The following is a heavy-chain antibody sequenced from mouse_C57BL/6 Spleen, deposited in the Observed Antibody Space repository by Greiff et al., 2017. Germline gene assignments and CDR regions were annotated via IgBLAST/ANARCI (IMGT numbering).Heavy chain of an antibody. Sequence: DVQLVESGGGLVKPGGSLKLSCAASGFTFSDYGMHWVRQAPEKGLEWVAYISSGSSTIYYADTVKGRFTISRDNAKTTLFLQMTSLRSEDTAMYYCARGPTVVGDAMDYWGQGTSVTVSS. CDR3: ARGPTVVGDAMDY. D-gene: IGHD1-1*01. CDR1: GFTFSDYG. CDR2: ISSGSSTI. J-gene: IGHJ4*01. V-gene: IGHV5-17*01.